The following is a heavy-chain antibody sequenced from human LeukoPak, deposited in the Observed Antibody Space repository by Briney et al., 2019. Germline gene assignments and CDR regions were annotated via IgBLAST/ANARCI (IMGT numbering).Heavy chain of an antibody. V-gene: IGHV4-4*07. CDR3: ARVSDYSSTWYGDWFDP. J-gene: IGHJ5*02. CDR2: IYTSGST. D-gene: IGHD6-13*01. CDR1: GGSISSYY. Sequence: SETLSLTCTVSGGSISSYYWSWIRQPAGKGLEWIGRIYTSGSTNHNPSLKSRVTMSVDTSKNQFSLKLSSVTAADTAVYYCARVSDYSSTWYGDWFDPWGQGTLVTVSS.